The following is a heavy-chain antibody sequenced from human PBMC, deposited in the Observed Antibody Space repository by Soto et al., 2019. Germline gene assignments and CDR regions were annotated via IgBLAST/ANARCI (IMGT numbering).Heavy chain of an antibody. D-gene: IGHD1-26*01. CDR1: GFRFSDYY. CDR3: ARDLRRNSGSYFDY. V-gene: IGHV3-11*05. CDR2: IDSSIGYT. J-gene: IGHJ4*02. Sequence: QVQLVESGGGLVKPGGSLRLSCAASGFRFSDYYMSWIRQAPGKGLEWISYIDSSIGYTNYADSVKGRFTISRDNAKNSLYLQVSSLRAEDTAIYYCARDLRRNSGSYFDYWGQGTPVTVSS.